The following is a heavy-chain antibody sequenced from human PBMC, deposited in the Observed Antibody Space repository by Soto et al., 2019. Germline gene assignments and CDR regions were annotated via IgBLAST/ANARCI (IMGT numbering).Heavy chain of an antibody. V-gene: IGHV1-24*01. CDR2: FDPEDGET. CDR3: ATTRYCSSTSCYTVNWFDP. CDR1: GYTLTELS. D-gene: IGHD2-2*02. Sequence: EASVKVSCKVSGYTLTELSMHWVRQAPGKGLEWMGGFDPEDGETIYAQKFQGRVTMTEDTSTDTAYMELSSLRSEDTAVYYCATTRYCSSTSCYTVNWFDPWGQGTLVTVSS. J-gene: IGHJ5*02.